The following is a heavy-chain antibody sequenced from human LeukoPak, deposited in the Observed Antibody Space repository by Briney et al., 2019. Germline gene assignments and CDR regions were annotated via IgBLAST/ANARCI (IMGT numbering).Heavy chain of an antibody. D-gene: IGHD4-11*01. V-gene: IGHV7-4-1*02. J-gene: IGHJ5*02. CDR1: GYTFTSYA. Sequence: ASVKVSCKASGYTFTSYAMNWVRQAPGQGLEWMGWINTNTGNPTYAQGFTGRFVFSLDTSVSTAYLQISSLKAEDTAVYYCARQDFSDYGTIGWFDPWGQGTLVTVSS. CDR2: INTNTGNP. CDR3: ARQDFSDYGTIGWFDP.